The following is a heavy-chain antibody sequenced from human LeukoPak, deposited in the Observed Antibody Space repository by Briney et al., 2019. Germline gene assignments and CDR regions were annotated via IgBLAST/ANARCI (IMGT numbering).Heavy chain of an antibody. CDR2: ISAYNGNT. D-gene: IGHD3-9*01. V-gene: IGHV1-18*04. J-gene: IGHJ3*02. CDR1: GYTFTSYG. Sequence: ASVKVSCKASGYTFTSYGISWVRQAPGQGLDWMGWISAYNGNTNYAQKLQGRVTMTTDTSTSTAYMELRSLRSDDTAVYYCARNYYDILTGPYFDAFDIWGQGTMVTVSS. CDR3: ARNYYDILTGPYFDAFDI.